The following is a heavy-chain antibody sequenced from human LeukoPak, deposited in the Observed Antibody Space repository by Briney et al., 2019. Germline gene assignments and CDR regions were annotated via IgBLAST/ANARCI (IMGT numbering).Heavy chain of an antibody. J-gene: IGHJ4*02. CDR1: GGSISSYY. D-gene: IGHD3-3*01. CDR3: ARSKYYDFWSGYQNWSAG. CDR2: IYYSGST. Sequence: SETLSLTCTVSGGSISSYYWSWIRQPPGKGLEWIGSIYYSGSTNYNPSLKSRVTISVDTSKNQFSLKLSSVSAADTPVYYCARSKYYDFWSGYQNWSAGWGEATLVTVSS. V-gene: IGHV4-59*01.